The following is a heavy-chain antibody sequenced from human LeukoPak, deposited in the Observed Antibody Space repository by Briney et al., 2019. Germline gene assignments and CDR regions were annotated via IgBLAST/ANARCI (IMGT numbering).Heavy chain of an antibody. Sequence: GGSLRLSCAASGFTFSSYWMSWVRQAPGKGLEWVANIKQDGSEKYYVDSVKGRFTISRDNAKNSLYLQMNSLRAEDTAVYYCARGEVVPAAKYFQHWGQGTLVTVSS. CDR2: IKQDGSEK. V-gene: IGHV3-7*03. CDR1: GFTFSSYW. CDR3: ARGEVVPAAKYFQH. J-gene: IGHJ1*01. D-gene: IGHD2-2*01.